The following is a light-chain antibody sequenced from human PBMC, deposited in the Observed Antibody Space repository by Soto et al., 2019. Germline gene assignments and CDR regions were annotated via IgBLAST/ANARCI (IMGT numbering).Light chain of an antibody. CDR2: EVV. V-gene: IGLV2-8*01. CDR3: KSYAGSNTYV. Sequence: QSALTQPPSASGSPGQSVTISCTGTKSDIGVYDCVSWYQHHPDKAPRLIIYEVVQRPSGVPDRFSGSKSANTASLTVSGLQAADEADYFCKSYAGSNTYVFGSGTKLTVL. CDR1: KSDIGVYDC. J-gene: IGLJ1*01.